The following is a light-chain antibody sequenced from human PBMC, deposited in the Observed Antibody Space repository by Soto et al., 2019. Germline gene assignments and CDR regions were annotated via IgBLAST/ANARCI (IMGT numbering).Light chain of an antibody. J-gene: IGKJ4*01. CDR1: QGIAND. V-gene: IGKV1-17*01. CDR2: AAS. CDR3: LQHNSYPRT. Sequence: DIQMTQSPSSLSASVGDRVTFTCRASQGIANDLAWYQQKPTKAPKRLIYAASSLQSGVPSRFSGSRAGTEFTLTISSLQPEDFGTFYCLQHNSYPRTFGGGTTVEI.